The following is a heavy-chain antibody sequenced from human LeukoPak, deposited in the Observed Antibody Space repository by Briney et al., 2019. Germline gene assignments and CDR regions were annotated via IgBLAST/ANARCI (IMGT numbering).Heavy chain of an antibody. V-gene: IGHV3-21*01. CDR1: GFTFSTYS. CDR3: TRESPYSSGSQGNWFDP. J-gene: IGHJ5*02. Sequence: GGSLRLSCAASGFTFSTYSMNWARQAPGKGLDWVSSMSPSSDSIYYADSVKGRFTISRDNANNSLFLQMNSLRAEDTGVYYCTRESPYSSGSQGNWFDPWGQGTLVTVSS. D-gene: IGHD6-19*01. CDR2: MSPSSDSI.